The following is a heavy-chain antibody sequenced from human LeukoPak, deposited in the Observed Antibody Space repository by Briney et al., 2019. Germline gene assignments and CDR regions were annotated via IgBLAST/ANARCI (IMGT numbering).Heavy chain of an antibody. J-gene: IGHJ4*02. CDR3: ARCVASADYLEY. V-gene: IGHV3-7*01. Sequence: GGSLRLSCAVSGFSFSHSWMTWVRQAPGEGREWVANINGDGSKKYYADSVKGRFTISRDNAKNSLYLQMNSLRAEDTAVYYCARCVASADYLEYWGQGALVTVSS. CDR2: INGDGSKK. CDR1: GFSFSHSW.